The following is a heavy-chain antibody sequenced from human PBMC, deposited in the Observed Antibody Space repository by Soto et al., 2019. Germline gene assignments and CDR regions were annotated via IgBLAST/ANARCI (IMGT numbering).Heavy chain of an antibody. CDR3: ARDDEGGSYCDLGY. CDR1: GFTFSNYI. J-gene: IGHJ4*02. CDR2: ILHDGNNK. D-gene: IGHD3-10*01. Sequence: GGSLRLSCAASGFTFSNYIMHWGLQAPGKGLEWVAIILHDGNNKYYADSVKGRFTISRDNSKNTLYLQMNSLRTEDTAIYYCARDDEGGSYCDLGYWGQGTLVTVSS. V-gene: IGHV3-30-3*01.